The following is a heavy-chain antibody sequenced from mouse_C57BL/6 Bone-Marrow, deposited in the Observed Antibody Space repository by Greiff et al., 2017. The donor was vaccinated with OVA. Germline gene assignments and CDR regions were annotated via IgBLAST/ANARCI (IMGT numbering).Heavy chain of an antibody. Sequence: QVQLKQPGAELVKPGASVKLSCKASGYTFTSYWMQWVKQRPGQGLEWIGEIDPSDSYTNYNQKFKGKATLTVDTSSSTAYMQLSSLTSEDSAVYYCARLGRRWGQGTTLTVSS. V-gene: IGHV1-50*01. CDR1: GYTFTSYW. CDR2: IDPSDSYT. CDR3: ARLGRR. J-gene: IGHJ2*01. D-gene: IGHD4-1*01.